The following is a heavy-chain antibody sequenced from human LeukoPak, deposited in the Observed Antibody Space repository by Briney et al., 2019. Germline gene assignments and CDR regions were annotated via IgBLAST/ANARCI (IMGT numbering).Heavy chain of an antibody. J-gene: IGHJ6*02. CDR1: GGSFSGYY. CDR2: INHSGST. Sequence: PSETLSLTCAVYGGSFSGYYWSWIRQPPGKGLEWIGEINHSGSTNYNPSLKSRVTIPVDTSKNQFSLKLSSVTAADTAVYYCARRIQLWPQYYYYYYGMDVWGQGTTVTVSS. V-gene: IGHV4-34*01. CDR3: ARRIQLWPQYYYYYYGMDV. D-gene: IGHD5-18*01.